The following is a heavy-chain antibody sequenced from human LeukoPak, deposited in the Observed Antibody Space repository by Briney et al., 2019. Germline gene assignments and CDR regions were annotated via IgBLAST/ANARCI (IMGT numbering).Heavy chain of an antibody. V-gene: IGHV4-59*12. Sequence: PSETLSLTCTVSGGSMTTYYWSWIRQPPGKGLEWIGYIYYSGNTNYNPSLKSRVTISVDTSKNQFSLKLSSVTAADTAVYYCARRLYSSGWYAGDAFDIWGQGTMVTVSS. D-gene: IGHD6-19*01. J-gene: IGHJ3*02. CDR3: ARRLYSSGWYAGDAFDI. CDR1: GGSMTTYY. CDR2: IYYSGNT.